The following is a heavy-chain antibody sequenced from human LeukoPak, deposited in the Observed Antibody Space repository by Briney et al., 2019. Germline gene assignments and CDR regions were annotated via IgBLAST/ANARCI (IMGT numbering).Heavy chain of an antibody. CDR2: INHSGST. Sequence: SETLSLTCAVYGGSFSGFYWSWIRQPPGKGLEWIGEINHSGSTNYNPSLKSRVTISVDTSKNQFSLKLSSVTAADTAVYYCARSSMVRGVIIPTWYFDLWGRGTLVTVSS. CDR3: ARSSMVRGVIIPTWYFDL. V-gene: IGHV4-34*01. CDR1: GGSFSGFY. J-gene: IGHJ2*01. D-gene: IGHD3-10*01.